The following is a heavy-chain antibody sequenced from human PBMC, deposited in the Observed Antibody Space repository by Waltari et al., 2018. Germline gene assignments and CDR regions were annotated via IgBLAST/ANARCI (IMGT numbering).Heavy chain of an antibody. CDR1: GFTFKNFA. D-gene: IGHD3-9*01. V-gene: IGHV3-23*04. CDR2: ITESGDT. CDR3: AKRWAIYYFEY. Sequence: EVQLVESGGGLVQPGGSLRLSCAASGFTFKNFAMSWVRQAPGKGLEGVSTITESGDTFYADSVKGRFATSRDNYKNTLSLQMNSLRAEDTAVYYCAKRWAIYYFEYWGQGNLVTVSS. J-gene: IGHJ4*02.